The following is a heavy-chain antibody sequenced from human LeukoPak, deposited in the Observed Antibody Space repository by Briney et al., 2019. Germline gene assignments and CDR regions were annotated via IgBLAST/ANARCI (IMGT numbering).Heavy chain of an antibody. V-gene: IGHV4-30-2*01. Sequence: SETLSLTCAVSGGSISSGGYSWSWIRQPPGKGLEWIGYIYHSGSTYYNPSLKSRVTISVDRSKNQFSLKLSSVTAADTAVYYCARGTYDYVWGSYRYLGSGYYFGYWGQGTLVTVSS. CDR1: GGSISSGGYS. CDR3: ARGTYDYVWGSYRYLGSGYYFGY. J-gene: IGHJ4*02. D-gene: IGHD3-16*02. CDR2: IYHSGST.